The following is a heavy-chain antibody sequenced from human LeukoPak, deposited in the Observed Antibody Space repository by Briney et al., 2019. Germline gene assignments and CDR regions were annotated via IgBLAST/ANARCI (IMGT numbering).Heavy chain of an antibody. D-gene: IGHD3-22*01. CDR2: INWNSGSV. V-gene: IGHV3-9*01. CDR1: GFTFDDYA. J-gene: IGHJ4*02. Sequence: AGGSLRLSCAASGFTFDDYAMHWVRQAPGKGLEWVSCINWNSGSVDYADSVNSVKGRFTISRDNAKNSLYLQMNSLRAEDTALYYCAKDTAYDSIGLFDYWGQGTLVTVSS. CDR3: AKDTAYDSIGLFDY.